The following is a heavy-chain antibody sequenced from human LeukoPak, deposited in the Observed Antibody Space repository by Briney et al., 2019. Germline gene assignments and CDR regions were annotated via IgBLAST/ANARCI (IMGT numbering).Heavy chain of an antibody. CDR3: ARERGDYYDSSGYYRGYFDY. V-gene: IGHV1-69*01. D-gene: IGHD3-22*01. J-gene: IGHJ4*02. CDR1: GGTFSSYA. CDR2: IIPIFGTA. Sequence: SSVKVSCKASGGTFSSYAISWVRQAPGQGLEWMGGIIPIFGTANYAQKFQGRVTITADESTSTAYMELSSLRSEDTAVHYCARERGDYYDSSGYYRGYFDYWGQGTLVTVSS.